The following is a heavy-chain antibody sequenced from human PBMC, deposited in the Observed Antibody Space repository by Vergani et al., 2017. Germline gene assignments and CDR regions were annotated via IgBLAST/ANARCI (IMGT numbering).Heavy chain of an antibody. J-gene: IGHJ4*01. CDR3: VKEKRDLGSYFFDS. CDR2: ISGPGLST. D-gene: IGHD3-10*01. V-gene: IGHV3-23*01. Sequence: EVHLLESGGGLVQSGGSLRLSCAASGFTFSNSAVSWVRQAPGRGLAWVSSISGPGLSTYYADSVEGRFSISRDNSKNTVFLQMHSLRAEDTAIYDCVKEKRDLGSYFFDSWGHGILVTVSS. CDR1: GFTFSNSA.